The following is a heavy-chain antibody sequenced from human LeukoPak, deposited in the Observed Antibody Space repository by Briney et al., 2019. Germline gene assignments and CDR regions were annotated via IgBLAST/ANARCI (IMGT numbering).Heavy chain of an antibody. Sequence: PSETLSLTCTVSGDSIYNYYWSWIRQPPGKGLEWIGYIYYSGSTSYSPSLKSRVTISVDTSKNQFSLKLNSVTAADTAVYYCARYRNEALFAFDIWGQGTMVTVSS. V-gene: IGHV4-59*01. J-gene: IGHJ3*02. CDR3: ARYRNEALFAFDI. CDR2: IYYSGST. CDR1: GDSIYNYY. D-gene: IGHD1-14*01.